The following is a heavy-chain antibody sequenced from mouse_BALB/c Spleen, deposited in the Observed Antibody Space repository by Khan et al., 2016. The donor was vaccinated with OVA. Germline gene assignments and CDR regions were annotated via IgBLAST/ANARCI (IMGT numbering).Heavy chain of an antibody. D-gene: IGHD1-3*01. CDR1: GFSLTSYG. J-gene: IGHJ2*01. CDR2: IWAGGST. V-gene: IGHV2-9*02. CDR3: ARLEDI. Sequence: QVQLKESGPGLVAPSQSLSLTCTVSGFSLTSYGVHWVRQPPGKGLEWRGVIWAGGSTNYNSALMSRLSISKDNSKSQVFLKMNSLQTDDTAMYYCARLEDIWGQGTTLTVSS.